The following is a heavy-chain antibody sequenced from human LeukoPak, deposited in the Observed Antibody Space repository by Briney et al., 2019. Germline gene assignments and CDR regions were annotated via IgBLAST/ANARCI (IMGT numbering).Heavy chain of an antibody. CDR2: ISASRSTI. D-gene: IGHD1-14*01. Sequence: GGSLRLSCAASGFTFTSYSMNWVRQAPGRGLEWVSYISASRSTIYFADSVKGRFTISRDNAKNSLYLQMNSLRDEDTAVYYCVSGTTYFDYWGQGTLVTVSS. CDR3: VSGTTYFDY. J-gene: IGHJ4*02. V-gene: IGHV3-48*02. CDR1: GFTFTSYS.